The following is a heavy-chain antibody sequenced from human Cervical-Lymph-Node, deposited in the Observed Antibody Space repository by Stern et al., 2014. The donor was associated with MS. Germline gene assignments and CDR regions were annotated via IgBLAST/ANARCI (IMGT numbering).Heavy chain of an antibody. V-gene: IGHV5-51*03. Sequence: VQLVESGAEVKKPGESLKISCEASGYLFDDYWIGWVRQMSGRGLELVAIIFPRDSNTRYSPSVQGQVTISADKSISTAYLQWGTRKAPDTAMYSCARSPATPSGYDRFDYWGQGALVTVSS. J-gene: IGHJ4*02. CDR1: GYLFDDYW. CDR2: IFPRDSNT. D-gene: IGHD5-12*01. CDR3: ARSPATPSGYDRFDY.